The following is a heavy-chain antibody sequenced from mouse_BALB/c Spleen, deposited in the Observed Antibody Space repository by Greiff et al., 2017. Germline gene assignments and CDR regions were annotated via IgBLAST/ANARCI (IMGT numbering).Heavy chain of an antibody. CDR3: ARMITTAYYAMDY. D-gene: IGHD2-4*01. J-gene: IGHJ4*01. CDR2: ISSGSSTI. Sequence: EVHLVESGGGLVQPGGSRKLSCAASGFTFSSFGMHWVRQAPEKGLEWVAYISSGSSTIYYADTVKGRFTISRDNPKNTLFLQMTSLRSEDTAMYYCARMITTAYYAMDYWGQGTSVTVSS. CDR1: GFTFSSFG. V-gene: IGHV5-17*02.